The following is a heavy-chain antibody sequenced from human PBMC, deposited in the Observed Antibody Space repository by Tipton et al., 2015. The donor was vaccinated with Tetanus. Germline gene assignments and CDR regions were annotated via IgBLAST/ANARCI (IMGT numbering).Heavy chain of an antibody. CDR3: AREVMIRGVIISRDLDY. CDR2: IHTSGTT. CDR1: GFTVSTNY. V-gene: IGHV3-53*01. D-gene: IGHD3-10*01. Sequence: SLRLSCAASGFTVSTNYMTWVRQAPGKGLEWLAVIHTSGTTYYADSVKGRFTISRDNSKNSMFLQMNSLRVEDTAVYYCAREVMIRGVIISRDLDYWGQGTLVTVSS. J-gene: IGHJ4*02.